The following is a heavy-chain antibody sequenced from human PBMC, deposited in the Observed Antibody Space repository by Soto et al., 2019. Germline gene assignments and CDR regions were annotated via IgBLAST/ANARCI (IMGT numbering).Heavy chain of an antibody. CDR2: ISPSNGQT. V-gene: IGHV1-18*01. Sequence: ASVKVSCKASGYTFSNFGLSWVRQAPGQGLEWMGWISPSNGQTIYAQNFHGRVTMTTDTSTATAYMELRSLISDDTAVYYCARVTMIFGVANLGSYFDYWGQGSRVTVSS. CDR3: ARVTMIFGVANLGSYFDY. CDR1: GYTFSNFG. D-gene: IGHD3-3*01. J-gene: IGHJ4*02.